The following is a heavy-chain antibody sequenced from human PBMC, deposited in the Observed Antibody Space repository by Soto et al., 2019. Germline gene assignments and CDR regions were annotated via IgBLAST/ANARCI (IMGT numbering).Heavy chain of an antibody. CDR1: GGSISSGGYY. J-gene: IGHJ1*01. Sequence: QVQLQESGPGLVKASQTLSLTCNVSGGSISSGGYYGTWIRQHPGKGLEWIGNIHHSGSTFYNPSRKSRVSTSVDTSKNQFSLKRSSVTAADTDVYFCGRGVLSWGQGTLVTVSS. V-gene: IGHV4-31*03. D-gene: IGHD3-10*01. CDR2: IHHSGST. CDR3: GRGVLS.